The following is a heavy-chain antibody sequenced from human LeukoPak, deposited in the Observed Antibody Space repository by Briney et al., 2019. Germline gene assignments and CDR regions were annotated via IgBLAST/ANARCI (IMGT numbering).Heavy chain of an antibody. J-gene: IGHJ6*02. CDR1: GGSFSGYY. Sequence: SETLSLTCAVYGGSFSGYYWSWLRQPPGEGLEWVGEINHSGSTNYNPSLKSRVTISVDTSKNQFSLKLSSVTAADTAVYYCARVSYGDYEDYYYYYGMDVWGQGTTVTVSS. V-gene: IGHV4-34*01. D-gene: IGHD4-17*01. CDR3: ARVSYGDYEDYYYYYGMDV. CDR2: INHSGST.